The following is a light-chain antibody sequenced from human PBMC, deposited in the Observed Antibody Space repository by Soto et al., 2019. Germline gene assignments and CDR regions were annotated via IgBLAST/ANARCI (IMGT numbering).Light chain of an antibody. CDR2: AAV. CDR3: QQTYSSPQWT. V-gene: IGKV1-39*01. Sequence: DIQMTQSPFSLSASLGDRVTITCRASQSISSYLNWYQQKPGKPPKLLIYAAVSLQSGIPSRFSAYGSGTDFTLTISSLQPEDFATYYCQQTYSSPQWTFGQGTKVDIK. CDR1: QSISSY. J-gene: IGKJ1*01.